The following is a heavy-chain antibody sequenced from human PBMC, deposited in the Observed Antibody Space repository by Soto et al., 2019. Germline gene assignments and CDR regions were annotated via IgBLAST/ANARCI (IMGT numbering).Heavy chain of an antibody. J-gene: IGHJ4*02. D-gene: IGHD7-27*01. CDR1: GFTFTMYS. V-gene: IGHV3-21*06. Sequence: GSLRRPGPASGFTFTMYSMNWVRPAPGKGLEWVSSISSTTNYIYYGDSMKGRFTISRDNAKNSLYLEMNSLRAEDTAVYYCARESEDLTSNFDYWGQGTLVTVYS. CDR3: ARESEDLTSNFDY. CDR2: ISSTTNYI.